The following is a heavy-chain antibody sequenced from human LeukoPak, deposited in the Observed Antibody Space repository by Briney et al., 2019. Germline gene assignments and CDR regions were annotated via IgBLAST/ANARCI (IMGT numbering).Heavy chain of an antibody. J-gene: IGHJ4*02. CDR2: ISGSSSYI. D-gene: IGHD4-17*01. CDR1: GFIFSSYT. CDR3: ARHHGDYTSYFDY. V-gene: IGHV3-21*01. Sequence: GGSLRLSCAASGFIFSSYTMNWVRQAPGKGLEWVSCISGSSSYIYYADSVKGRFTISRDNAKNSLYLQMNSLRAEDTAVYYCARHHGDYTSYFDYLGQGTLVTVPS.